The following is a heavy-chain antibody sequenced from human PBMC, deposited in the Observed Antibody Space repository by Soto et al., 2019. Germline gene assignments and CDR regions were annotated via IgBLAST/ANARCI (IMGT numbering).Heavy chain of an antibody. J-gene: IGHJ4*02. CDR1: GYTFTSYY. D-gene: IGHD6-19*01. V-gene: IGHV1-46*01. CDR2: VNPSSGVT. CDR3: ARDMREGLSGWHGVDY. Sequence: QVQLVQSGAEVKKPGASVKVSCKPFGYTFTSYYIHWVRQAPGEGLEWMGIVNPSSGVTGYTQKFXGXVXMPXDTSTSTVYMELSSLRSEDTAVYYCARDMREGLSGWHGVDYWGQGTLVTVSS.